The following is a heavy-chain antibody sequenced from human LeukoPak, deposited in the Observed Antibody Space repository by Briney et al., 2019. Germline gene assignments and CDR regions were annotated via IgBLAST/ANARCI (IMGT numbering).Heavy chain of an antibody. V-gene: IGHV4-30-2*01. J-gene: IGHJ4*02. CDR2: IYHSGST. D-gene: IGHD3-3*01. CDR3: ARGPQTIFGVVIASFDY. Sequence: SETLSLTCTVSGGSISSGGYYWSWIRQPPGKGLEWIGYIYHSGSTYYNPSLKSRVTISVDRSKNQFSLKLSSVTAADTAVYYCARGPQTIFGVVIASFDYWGQGTLVTVSS. CDR1: GGSISSGGYY.